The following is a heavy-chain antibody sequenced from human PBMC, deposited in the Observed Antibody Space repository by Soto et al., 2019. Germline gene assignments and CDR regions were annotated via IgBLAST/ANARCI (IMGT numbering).Heavy chain of an antibody. J-gene: IGHJ4*02. CDR3: ARDEGSSSADFDY. Sequence: VQLVESGGGVVQPGRSLRLSCAASGFTFSSYAMHWVRQAPGKGLEWVAVISYDGSNKYYADSVKGRFTISRDNSKNTVYLQMTSLRAGDTAVYYCARDEGSSSADFDYGGQGTLVTVSS. CDR1: GFTFSSYA. V-gene: IGHV3-30-3*01. CDR2: ISYDGSNK. D-gene: IGHD6-6*01.